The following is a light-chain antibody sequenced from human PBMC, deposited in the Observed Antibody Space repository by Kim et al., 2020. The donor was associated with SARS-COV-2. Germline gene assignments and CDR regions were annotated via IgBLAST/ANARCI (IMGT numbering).Light chain of an antibody. Sequence: GQRGTISCFGSCSNNERNGGNRYQHFPGTAPKLRMDATEQRSSGVPDRFSGSRSGTSAALAISGLQSDDEADYDCATWEDSLNEWVFGGGTQLTVL. V-gene: IGLV1-44*01. CDR2: ATE. CDR1: CSNNERNG. J-gene: IGLJ3*02. CDR3: ATWEDSLNEWV.